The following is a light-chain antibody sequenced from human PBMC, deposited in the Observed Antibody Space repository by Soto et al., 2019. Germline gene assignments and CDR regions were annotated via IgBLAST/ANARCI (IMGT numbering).Light chain of an antibody. V-gene: IGKV1-5*03. Sequence: IQMTQTPSTLSASVGDRVTITCRASQTISSWLAWYQQKPGKAPKLLIYKASTLKSGVPSRFSGSGSGTEFTLTISSLQPDDFATYYCQHYNSYSEAFGQWTKVDI. CDR1: QTISSW. CDR2: KAS. J-gene: IGKJ1*01. CDR3: QHYNSYSEA.